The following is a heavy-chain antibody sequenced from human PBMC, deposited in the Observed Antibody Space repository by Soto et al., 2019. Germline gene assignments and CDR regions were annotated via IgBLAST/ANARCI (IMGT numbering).Heavy chain of an antibody. Sequence: LRLSCAASAFTFNNYAMSWVRQAPGKGLEWVSGIGGSGRTTYYADSVKGRFTISRDNSNNTLFLQMNSLRAEDTAVYYCARGRYSSSWQFDYWGQGTLVTVSS. J-gene: IGHJ4*02. CDR1: AFTFNNYA. CDR3: ARGRYSSSWQFDY. D-gene: IGHD6-13*01. CDR2: IGGSGRTT. V-gene: IGHV3-23*01.